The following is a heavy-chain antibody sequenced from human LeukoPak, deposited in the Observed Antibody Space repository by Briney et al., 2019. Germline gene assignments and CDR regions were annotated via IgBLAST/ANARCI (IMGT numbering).Heavy chain of an antibody. CDR1: GFTFSSYW. CDR3: ARGAAADLYYMDV. Sequence: GGSLRLSCAVSGFTFSSYWMHWVRQAPGKGLEWVSGINWNGGSTGYADSVKGRFTMSRDNAKNSLYLQMNSLRAEDTALYYCARGAAADLYYMDVWGKGTTVTVSS. CDR2: INWNGGST. V-gene: IGHV3-20*04. J-gene: IGHJ6*03. D-gene: IGHD6-13*01.